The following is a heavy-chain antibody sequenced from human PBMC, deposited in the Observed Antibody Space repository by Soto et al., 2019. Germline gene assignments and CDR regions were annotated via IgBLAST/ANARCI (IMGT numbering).Heavy chain of an antibody. J-gene: IGHJ4*02. CDR1: GYSFAGYW. CDR3: ARQIYDSDTGPNFQYYFDS. V-gene: IGHV5-10-1*01. Sequence: GESLKISGKGSGYSFAGYWITWVRQKPGKGLEWMGRIDPSDSQTYYSPSFRGHVTISATKSITTVFLQWSSLRASDTAMYYCARQIYDSDTGPNFQYYFDSWGQGTPVTVSS. D-gene: IGHD3-22*01. CDR2: IDPSDSQT.